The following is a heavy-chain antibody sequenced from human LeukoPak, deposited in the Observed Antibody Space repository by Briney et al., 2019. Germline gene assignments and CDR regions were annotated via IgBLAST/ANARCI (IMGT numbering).Heavy chain of an antibody. Sequence: GSLRLSCAASGFTFSSYEMNWVRQAPGKGLEWVSYISSSGSTIYYADSVKGRFTISRDNAKNSLYLQMNSLRAEDTAVYYCARDSSHITMIGYFQHWGQGTLVTVSS. CDR2: ISSSGSTI. V-gene: IGHV3-48*03. J-gene: IGHJ1*01. CDR3: ARDSSHITMIGYFQH. D-gene: IGHD3-22*01. CDR1: GFTFSSYE.